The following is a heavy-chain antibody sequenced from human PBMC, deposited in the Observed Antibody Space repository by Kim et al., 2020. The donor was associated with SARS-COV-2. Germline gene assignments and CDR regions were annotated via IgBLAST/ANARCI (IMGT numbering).Heavy chain of an antibody. D-gene: IGHD3-9*01. CDR2: ISYDGSNK. J-gene: IGHJ4*02. V-gene: IGHV3-33*05. CDR3: ARDSGDDHYYDILTGYQPTYYFDY. CDR1: GFTFSSYG. Sequence: GGSLRLSCAASGFTFSSYGMHWVRQAPGKGLEWVAVISYDGSNKYYADSVKGRFTISRDNSKNTLYLQMNSLRAEDTAVYYCARDSGDDHYYDILTGYQPTYYFDYWGQGTLVTVSS.